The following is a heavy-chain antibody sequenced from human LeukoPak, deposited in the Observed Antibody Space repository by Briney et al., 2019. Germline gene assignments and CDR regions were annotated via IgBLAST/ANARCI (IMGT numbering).Heavy chain of an antibody. CDR3: ARGPHYYDSSGYYFLPEAEYFQH. V-gene: IGHV4-4*07. J-gene: IGHJ1*01. CDR1: GGSISSYY. Sequence: SETLSLTCTVSGGSISSYYWSWIRQPAGKGLEWIGRIYTSGSTNYNPSLKSRVTISVDTSKNQFSLKLSSVTAADTAVYYCARGPHYYDSSGYYFLPEAEYFQHWGQGTLVTVSS. D-gene: IGHD3-22*01. CDR2: IYTSGST.